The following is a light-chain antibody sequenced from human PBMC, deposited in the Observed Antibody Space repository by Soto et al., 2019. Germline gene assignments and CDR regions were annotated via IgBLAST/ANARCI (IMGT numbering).Light chain of an antibody. Sequence: QSVLTQPPSVSEAPRQRVTISCSGSSSNIGNNAVNWYQQLPGKAPKILIYYDDLLPSGVSDRFSGSKAGTSASLAISGLQAEEEDDYYCSAWDGRMNGYLLGTGTKVTVL. CDR3: SAWDGRMNGYL. V-gene: IGLV1-36*01. CDR2: YDD. CDR1: SSNIGNNA. J-gene: IGLJ1*01.